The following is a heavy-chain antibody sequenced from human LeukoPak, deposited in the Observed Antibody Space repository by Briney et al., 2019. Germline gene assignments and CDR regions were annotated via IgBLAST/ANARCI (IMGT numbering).Heavy chain of an antibody. CDR2: IYYSGST. V-gene: IGHV4-59*08. D-gene: IGHD3-9*01. J-gene: IGHJ4*02. CDR3: ARHPGYDIMTGDYPFFDY. CDR1: GGSISSYY. Sequence: PSETLSLTCTVSGGSISSYYWSWIRQPPGKGLEWIGSIYYSGSTNYNPSLESRVIISVDTSKKQFSLNVSSVTAADTAVYYCARHPGYDIMTGDYPFFDYWGQGTPVTASS.